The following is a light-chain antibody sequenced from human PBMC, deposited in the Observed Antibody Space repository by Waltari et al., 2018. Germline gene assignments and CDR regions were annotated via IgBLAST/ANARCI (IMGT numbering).Light chain of an antibody. J-gene: IGKJ1*01. Sequence: FVLTQSPGTLSLSPGERVTLSCRASQSVSSNYLAWYQQKPGQAPRLLIYDASNRAPGIADRFSGSGSGTDFSLTISRLEPADVAVYYCQQYGRSPWTFGQGTKVEIK. CDR2: DAS. CDR3: QQYGRSPWT. CDR1: QSVSSNY. V-gene: IGKV3-20*01.